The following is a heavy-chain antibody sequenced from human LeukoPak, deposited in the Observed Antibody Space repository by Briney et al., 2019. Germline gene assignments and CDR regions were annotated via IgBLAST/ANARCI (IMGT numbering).Heavy chain of an antibody. V-gene: IGHV4-31*03. CDR3: ARQQWLVLNQYYFDY. CDR2: IYYSGST. J-gene: IGHJ4*02. Sequence: SETLSLTCTVSGGSISSGGYYWSWIRQHPGKGLEWIGYIYYSGSTYYNPSLKSRVTISVDTSKNQFSLKLSSVTAADTAVYYCARQQWLVLNQYYFDYWGQGTLVTVSS. CDR1: GGSISSGGYY. D-gene: IGHD6-19*01.